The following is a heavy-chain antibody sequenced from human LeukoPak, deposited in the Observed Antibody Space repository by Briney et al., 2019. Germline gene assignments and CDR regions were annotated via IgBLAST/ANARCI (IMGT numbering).Heavy chain of an antibody. Sequence: PGGSLRLSCAASGFTFGIYWMNWVRQALGRGLEWVASMKPDGSETNYLGSVKGRFTIPRDNSKNSFYLQMNSLRVEDTAIYYCAKARPGDTFDYWGQGTLVTVSS. D-gene: IGHD3-10*01. V-gene: IGHV3-7*01. CDR3: AKARPGDTFDY. J-gene: IGHJ4*02. CDR1: GFTFGIYW. CDR2: MKPDGSET.